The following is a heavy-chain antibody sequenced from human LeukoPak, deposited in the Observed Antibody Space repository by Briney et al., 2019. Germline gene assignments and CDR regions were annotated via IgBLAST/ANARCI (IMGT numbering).Heavy chain of an antibody. CDR2: ISSSSSYI. Sequence: GSLRLSCAASGFTFSSYSMNWVRQAPGKGLEWVSSISSSSSYIYYADSVKGRFTISRDNAKNSLYLQMNSLRAEDTAVYYCARLGYSYGASLVDYWGQGTLVTVSS. V-gene: IGHV3-21*01. D-gene: IGHD5-18*01. CDR3: ARLGYSYGASLVDY. CDR1: GFTFSSYS. J-gene: IGHJ4*02.